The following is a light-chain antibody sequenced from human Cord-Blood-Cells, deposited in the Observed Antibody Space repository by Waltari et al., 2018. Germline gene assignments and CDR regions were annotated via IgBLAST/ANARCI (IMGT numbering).Light chain of an antibody. CDR1: SSDGGGYNY. CDR3: SSYTSSSTRV. V-gene: IGLV2-14*01. J-gene: IGLJ2*01. Sequence: QSALPQPASVSGAPGQSITISCTGTSSDGGGYNYFSWYQQHPGKAPKLMIYDVSNRPSGVSNRFSGSKSGNTASLTISGLQAEDEADYYCSSYTSSSTRVFGGGTKLTVL. CDR2: DVS.